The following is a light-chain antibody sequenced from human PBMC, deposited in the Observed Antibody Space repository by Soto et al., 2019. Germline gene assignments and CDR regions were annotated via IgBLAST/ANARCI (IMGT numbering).Light chain of an antibody. J-gene: IGKJ1*01. Sequence: AIRMTQSPSSLSASTGDRVTITCRASQGIGSYLAWYQQKPWKAPKLLIYAAYNLQSGVPSRFSGSGSGTDFTLTISCLQSEDFATYYCQQYYTYPRTVGQGTKVDI. CDR3: QQYYTYPRT. CDR1: QGIGSY. CDR2: AAY. V-gene: IGKV1-8*01.